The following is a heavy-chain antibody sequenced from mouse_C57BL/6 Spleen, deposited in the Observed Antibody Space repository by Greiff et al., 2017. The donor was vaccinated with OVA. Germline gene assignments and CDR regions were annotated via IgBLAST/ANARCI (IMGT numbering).Heavy chain of an antibody. V-gene: IGHV2-2*01. CDR2: IWSGGST. CDR1: GFSLTSYG. D-gene: IGHD2-4*01. J-gene: IGHJ3*01. CDR3: ARENYDYDGAWFAY. Sequence: VMLVESGPGLVQPSQSLSITCTVSGFSLTSYGVHWVRQSPGKGLEWLGVIWSGGSTDYNAAFISRLSISKDNSKSQVFFKMNSLQADDTAIYYCARENYDYDGAWFAYWGQGTLVTVSA.